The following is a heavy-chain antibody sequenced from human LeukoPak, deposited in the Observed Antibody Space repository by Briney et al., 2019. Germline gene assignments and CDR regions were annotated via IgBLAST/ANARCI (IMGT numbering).Heavy chain of an antibody. Sequence: GGSLRLSCAASGFTFSNYEMHWVRQAPGKGLEWVSYISSSGSDIYYADSVKGRFTISRDNSKNTLYLQMNSLRAEDTAVYYCAKDPWDYSGSYYFDYWGQGTLVTVSS. J-gene: IGHJ4*02. D-gene: IGHD1-26*01. CDR1: GFTFSNYE. V-gene: IGHV3-48*03. CDR2: ISSSGSDI. CDR3: AKDPWDYSGSYYFDY.